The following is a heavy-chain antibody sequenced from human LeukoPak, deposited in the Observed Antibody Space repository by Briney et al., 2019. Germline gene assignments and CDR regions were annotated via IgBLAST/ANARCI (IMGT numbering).Heavy chain of an antibody. Sequence: TGGSLRLSCAASGFTFRLYSMNWARQAPGKGLEWLSYIRSTDGAIAYADSVKGRFTISRDDAKNSLYLQMNSLRDEDTAVYYCARDRDWAFDYWGRGTLITVSS. CDR2: IRSTDGAI. J-gene: IGHJ4*02. CDR3: ARDRDWAFDY. V-gene: IGHV3-48*02. CDR1: GFTFRLYS. D-gene: IGHD3-9*01.